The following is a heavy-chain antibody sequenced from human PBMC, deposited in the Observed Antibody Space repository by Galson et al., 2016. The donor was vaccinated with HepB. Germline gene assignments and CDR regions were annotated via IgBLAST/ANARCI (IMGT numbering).Heavy chain of an antibody. J-gene: IGHJ4*02. D-gene: IGHD3-3*01. CDR1: GYTFTSYG. V-gene: IGHV1-18*01. Sequence: SVKVSCKASGYTFTSYGISWVRQAPGQGLEWMGWISAYNGNTHYAQKLLGRVTMTTDTSTSTAYMELRSLRSDDTAVYYCAREYYDFWSGYCPPLDYWGQGTLVTVSS. CDR3: AREYYDFWSGYCPPLDY. CDR2: ISAYNGNT.